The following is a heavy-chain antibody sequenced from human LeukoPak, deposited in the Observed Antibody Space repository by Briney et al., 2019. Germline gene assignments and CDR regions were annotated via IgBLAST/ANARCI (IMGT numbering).Heavy chain of an antibody. V-gene: IGHV4-39*01. CDR2: IYYSGST. CDR3: ARPLDPNWFDP. Sequence: SETLSLTCTVSGGSISSSSYYWGWIRQPPGKGLEWIGSIYYSGSTYYNPTLKSRVTISVDTSKNQFSLKLSSVTAEDTAVYYCARPLDPNWFDPWGQGTLVTVSS. J-gene: IGHJ5*02. CDR1: GGSISSSSYY.